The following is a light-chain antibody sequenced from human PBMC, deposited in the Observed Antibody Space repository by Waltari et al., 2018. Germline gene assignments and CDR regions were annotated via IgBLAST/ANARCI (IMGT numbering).Light chain of an antibody. J-gene: IGLJ3*02. CDR2: EDH. CDR1: SGSIASNF. Sequence: FMLTPPHSVSESPGKTITISCTRSSGSIASNFVQWYQQRPGSAPTTVIFEDHTRPSGVPDRFSRSCYRSSNAASLTISGLKTEDEAEYYCQSYDGSGSWVFGGGTKLTVL. CDR3: QSYDGSGSWV. V-gene: IGLV6-57*04.